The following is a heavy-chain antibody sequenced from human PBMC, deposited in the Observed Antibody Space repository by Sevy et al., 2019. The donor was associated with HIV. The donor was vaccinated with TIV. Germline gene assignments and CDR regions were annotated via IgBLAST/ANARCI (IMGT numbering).Heavy chain of an antibody. D-gene: IGHD6-13*01. CDR1: GGSFSGYY. CDR3: ARGGYIAAAGTHYYYGMDV. J-gene: IGHJ6*02. Sequence: SETLSLTCAVYGGSFSGYYWSWIRQPPGKGLEWSGEINHSGSTNYNPSLKSRVTISVDTSKNQFSLKLSSVTAADTAVYYCARGGYIAAAGTHYYYGMDVWGQGTTVTVSS. CDR2: INHSGST. V-gene: IGHV4-34*01.